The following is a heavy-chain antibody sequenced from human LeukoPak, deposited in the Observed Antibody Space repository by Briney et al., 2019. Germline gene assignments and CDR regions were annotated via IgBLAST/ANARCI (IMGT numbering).Heavy chain of an antibody. CDR1: GFDFSRYR. CDR2: IHHSGNPI. D-gene: IGHD2-8*02. CDR3: ARDRGYHTTGTGGYPVFAN. V-gene: IGHV3-48*02. J-gene: IGHJ4*02. Sequence: PGGSLRLSCSASGFDFSRYRMTWVRQAPGKGLEWISYIHHSGNPIHYADSVKGRFSISRDNAKNSLYLQMDSLRDEDTAVYYCARDRGYHTTGTGGYPVFANWGQGTLVTVSS.